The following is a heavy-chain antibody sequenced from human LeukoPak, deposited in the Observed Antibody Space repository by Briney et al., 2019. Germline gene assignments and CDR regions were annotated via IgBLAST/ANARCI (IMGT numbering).Heavy chain of an antibody. CDR2: ISGSGGST. Sequence: GGSLRLSCAASGFTFSSYAMSWVRQAPGKGLEWVSAISGSGGSTYYADSVKGRFTTSRDNSKNTLYLQMNSLRAEDTAVYYCARDKVTMISRGLDYWGQGTLVTVSS. CDR1: GFTFSSYA. V-gene: IGHV3-23*01. CDR3: ARDKVTMISRGLDY. D-gene: IGHD3-22*01. J-gene: IGHJ4*02.